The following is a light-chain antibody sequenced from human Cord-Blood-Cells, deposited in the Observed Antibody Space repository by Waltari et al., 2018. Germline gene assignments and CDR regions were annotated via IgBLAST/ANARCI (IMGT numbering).Light chain of an antibody. V-gene: IGLV2-14*03. Sequence: QSALTQPASVSGSPGQSITLSCTGTSSDLGGYNYVPWYQQHPGNAPKLMIYDASNRPSGVSNRFSGSKSGNTASLTISGLQAEDEADYYCSSYTSGSTWVFGGGTKLTVL. CDR2: DAS. CDR3: SSYTSGSTWV. J-gene: IGLJ3*02. CDR1: SSDLGGYNY.